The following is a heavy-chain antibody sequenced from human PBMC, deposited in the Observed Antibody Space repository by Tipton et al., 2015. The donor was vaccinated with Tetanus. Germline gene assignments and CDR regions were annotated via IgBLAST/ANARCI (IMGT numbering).Heavy chain of an antibody. CDR3: AKEALGVLNL. Sequence: SLRLSCAASGFTFKSYTMNWLCQAPGNGLEWVAAISGSRLTPYYADSLKGRFTISRDNSKNTLSLQLNSLRADDTAIYYCAKEALGVLNLWGKGTTVIVSS. CDR2: ISGSRLTP. CDR1: GFTFKSYT. J-gene: IGHJ6*04. D-gene: IGHD3-16*01. V-gene: IGHV3-23*01.